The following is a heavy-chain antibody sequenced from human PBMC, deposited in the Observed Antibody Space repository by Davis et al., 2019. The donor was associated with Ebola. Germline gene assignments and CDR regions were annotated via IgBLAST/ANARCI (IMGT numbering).Heavy chain of an antibody. CDR1: GGSISSSSYY. CDR2: IYYSGST. Sequence: MPGGSLRLSCTVSGGSISSSSYYWGWIRQPPGKGLEWIGSIYYSGSTYYNPSLKSRVTISVDTSKNQFSLKLSSVTAADTAVYYCARDPSGSYYYGMDVWGQGTTVTVSS. J-gene: IGHJ6*02. V-gene: IGHV4-39*07. CDR3: ARDPSGSYYYGMDV. D-gene: IGHD1-26*01.